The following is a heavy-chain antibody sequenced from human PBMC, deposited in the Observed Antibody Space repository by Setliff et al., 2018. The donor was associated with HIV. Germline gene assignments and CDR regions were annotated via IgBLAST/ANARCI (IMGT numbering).Heavy chain of an antibody. Sequence: SETLSLTCTVSGDSIFSGSYYWYWIRQPAGKGLEWIGRIFTSEKVDYNSSLKSRVAIKMDRSKNQFSLQLTSVTAEDTAVYYCARGRGSGSYWARFESWCHGTLVTVSS. CDR1: GDSIFSGSYY. J-gene: IGHJ5*01. CDR3: ARGRGSGSYWARFES. CDR2: IFTSEKV. V-gene: IGHV4-61*02. D-gene: IGHD3-10*01.